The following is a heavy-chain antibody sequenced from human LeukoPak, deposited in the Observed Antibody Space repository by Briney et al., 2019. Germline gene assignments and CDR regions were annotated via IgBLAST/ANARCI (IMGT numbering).Heavy chain of an antibody. V-gene: IGHV6-1*01. CDR1: LDSVSSNSAA. Sequence: SQTLSLTCALSLDSVSSNSAAWSWIRQSPSGCLEWLGRTYYSSRWYNDYAVSVKSRIAIDPDTSKNQFSLQLNSVTPEDTAVYYCARDRWSYYFDYWGQGALVTVSS. CDR2: TYYSSRWYN. D-gene: IGHD6-13*01. CDR3: ARDRWSYYFDY. J-gene: IGHJ4*02.